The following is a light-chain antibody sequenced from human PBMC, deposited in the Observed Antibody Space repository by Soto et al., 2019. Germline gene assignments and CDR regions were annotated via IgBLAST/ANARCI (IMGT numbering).Light chain of an antibody. J-gene: IGKJ1*01. CDR3: QQRSNWPWT. CDR1: QSVSSY. CDR2: DAS. Sequence: EIVLTQSPATLSLSPGERATLSCRASQSVSSYFAWYQQKPGQAPRLLIYDASNMATGIPARFSGSGSGTDFTLTISSLEPEDFAVYYGQQRSNWPWTFGQGTKVESK. V-gene: IGKV3-11*01.